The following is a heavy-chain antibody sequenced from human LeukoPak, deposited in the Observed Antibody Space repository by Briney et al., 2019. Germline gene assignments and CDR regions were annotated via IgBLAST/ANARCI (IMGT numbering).Heavy chain of an antibody. D-gene: IGHD7-27*01. CDR2: ISSSGSTI. V-gene: IGHV3-48*03. CDR1: GFTFSSYE. Sequence: GGSLRLSCAASGFTFSSYEMNWVRQAPGKGLEWVSYISSSGSTIYYADSVKGRFTISRDNAENSLYLQMNSLRAEDTAVYYCARVLITGVDYWGQGTLVTVSS. CDR3: ARVLITGVDY. J-gene: IGHJ4*02.